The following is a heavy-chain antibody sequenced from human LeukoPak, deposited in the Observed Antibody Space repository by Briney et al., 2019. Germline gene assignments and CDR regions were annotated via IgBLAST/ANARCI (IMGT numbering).Heavy chain of an antibody. CDR2: ISYDGSNK. CDR3: ARDGGYGSGSYYNGKNWFDP. CDR1: GFTFSSYA. J-gene: IGHJ5*02. D-gene: IGHD3-10*01. V-gene: IGHV3-30*04. Sequence: GGSLRLSCAASGFTFSSYAMHWVRQAPGKGLEWVAVISYDGSNKYHADSVKGRFTISRDNSKNTLYLQMNSLRAEDTAVYYCARDGGYGSGSYYNGKNWFDPWGQGTLVTVSS.